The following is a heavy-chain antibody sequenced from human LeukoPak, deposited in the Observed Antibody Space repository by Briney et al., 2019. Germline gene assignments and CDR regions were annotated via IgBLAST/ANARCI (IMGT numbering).Heavy chain of an antibody. Sequence: GGSLRLSCAASGFTFNNYAMHWVRQAPGKGLEWVAVISYDGSNKYYADSVKGRFTISRDNSKNTLYLQMNSLRAEDTAVYYCAKELGYGSGSPGAFDIWGQGTMVTVSS. CDR2: ISYDGSNK. D-gene: IGHD3-10*01. CDR1: GFTFNNYA. V-gene: IGHV3-30*04. J-gene: IGHJ3*02. CDR3: AKELGYGSGSPGAFDI.